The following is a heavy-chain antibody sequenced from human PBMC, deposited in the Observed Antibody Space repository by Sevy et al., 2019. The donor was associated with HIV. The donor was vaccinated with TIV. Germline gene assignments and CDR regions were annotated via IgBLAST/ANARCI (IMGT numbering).Heavy chain of an antibody. CDR1: GFTFMSYG. Sequence: GGSLRLSCAASGFTFMSYGMHWVRQAPGKGLEWVTFIRNDGSTKYYADSVRGRFTASRDNSKNTLYLHMNSLRPEDTAVYYCVKGPHPAVTTSYTLDVWGQGTTVTVSS. D-gene: IGHD4-17*01. J-gene: IGHJ6*02. V-gene: IGHV3-30*02. CDR3: VKGPHPAVTTSYTLDV. CDR2: IRNDGSTK.